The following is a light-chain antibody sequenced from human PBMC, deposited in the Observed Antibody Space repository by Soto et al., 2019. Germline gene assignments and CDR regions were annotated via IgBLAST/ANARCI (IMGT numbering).Light chain of an antibody. V-gene: IGLV2-14*01. CDR3: SSYTSSSLSWV. CDR1: SSDVGGYNY. Sequence: QSVLTQPASVSGSPGQSITISCTGTSSDVGGYNYVSWYQQHPGKAPKLMIYDVSNRPSGVSNRFSGSKSGNTASLTISGLQAEDEADYYCSSYTSSSLSWVFGGGTKLTVL. J-gene: IGLJ3*02. CDR2: DVS.